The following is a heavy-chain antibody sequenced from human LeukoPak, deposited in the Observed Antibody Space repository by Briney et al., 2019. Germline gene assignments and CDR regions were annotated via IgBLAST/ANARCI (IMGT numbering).Heavy chain of an antibody. CDR1: GGSISSSSYY. J-gene: IGHJ3*02. D-gene: IGHD3-22*01. CDR3: ARDLYDSSGYRDAFDI. V-gene: IGHV4-39*07. Sequence: SETLSLTCTVSGGSISSSSYYWGWIRQPPGKGLEWIGSIYYSGSTYYNPSLKSLFTISVDTSKNQFSLKLSSVTAADTAVYYCARDLYDSSGYRDAFDIWGQGTMVTVSS. CDR2: IYYSGST.